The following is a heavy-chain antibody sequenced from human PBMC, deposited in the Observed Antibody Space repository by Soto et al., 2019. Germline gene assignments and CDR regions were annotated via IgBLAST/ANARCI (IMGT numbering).Heavy chain of an antibody. CDR2: IIPMSGTP. CDR1: RGTLSSYG. D-gene: IGHD3-9*01. J-gene: IGHJ4*02. V-gene: IGHV1-69*13. CDR3: ARVDNGCYDISTGYSYFDY. Sequence: SVKVYCKASRGTLSSYGISWVGQATGRGGEWMGGIIPMSGTPKYAQKFQDRVTITAEESTDTAYLKMRSLRSEDTAVYYCARVDNGCYDISTGYSYFDYWDQGTQVTVSS.